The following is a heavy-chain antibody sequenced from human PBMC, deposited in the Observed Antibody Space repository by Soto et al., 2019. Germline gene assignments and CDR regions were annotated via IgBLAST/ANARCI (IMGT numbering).Heavy chain of an antibody. J-gene: IGHJ4*02. Sequence: SETLSLTCGVSDGSMTSGGHTWAWIRQPPGKGLEWTGYISHIGSAFYTPSLMGRATISVDRSKNQFHLSLNFVTAADTAVYYCAREVGVVGANYFDYWGQGILVTVSS. CDR1: DGSMTSGGHT. CDR2: ISHIGSA. V-gene: IGHV4-30-2*01. D-gene: IGHD1-26*01. CDR3: AREVGVVGANYFDY.